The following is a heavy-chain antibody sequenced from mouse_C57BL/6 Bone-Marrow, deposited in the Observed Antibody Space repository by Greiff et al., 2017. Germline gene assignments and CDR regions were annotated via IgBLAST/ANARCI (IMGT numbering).Heavy chain of an antibody. D-gene: IGHD2-2*01. CDR2: IHPNSGST. CDR1: GYTFTSYW. V-gene: IGHV1-64*01. Sequence: QVQLQQSGAELVKPGASVKLSCKASGYTFTSYWLHWVKQRPGQGLEWIGMIHPNSGSTNYNEKFKSKATLTVDKSSSTAYMQLSSLTSEDSAVYYCARLVRKGFDYWGQGTTLTVSS. J-gene: IGHJ2*01. CDR3: ARLVRKGFDY.